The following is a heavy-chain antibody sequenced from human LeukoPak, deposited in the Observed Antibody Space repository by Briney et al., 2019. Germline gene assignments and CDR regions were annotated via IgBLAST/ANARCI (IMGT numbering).Heavy chain of an antibody. Sequence: SETLSLTYTVSGGSVSSGSYYWSWIRQPPGKGLEGIGYIYYSGSTNYNPSLKSRVTISVDTSNNQFSLRLSSVTAADTAVYFCALLQSPRPLDYWGQGTLVTVSS. CDR3: ALLQSPRPLDY. V-gene: IGHV4-61*01. CDR2: IYYSGST. D-gene: IGHD1-26*01. J-gene: IGHJ4*02. CDR1: GGSVSSGSYY.